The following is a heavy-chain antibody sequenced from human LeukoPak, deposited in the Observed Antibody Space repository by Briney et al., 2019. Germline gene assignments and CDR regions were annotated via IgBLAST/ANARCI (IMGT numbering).Heavy chain of an antibody. Sequence: GGSLRLSCAASGFTFSNYAMSWVRQAPGKGLEWVSDISGSGGSTYYADSVKGRFTISRDNSKDTLDLQMNSLRAEDTAVYYCAKHPIVGATGNFDYWGQGALVTVSS. CDR3: AKHPIVGATGNFDY. CDR1: GFTFSNYA. D-gene: IGHD1-26*01. J-gene: IGHJ4*02. V-gene: IGHV3-23*01. CDR2: ISGSGGST.